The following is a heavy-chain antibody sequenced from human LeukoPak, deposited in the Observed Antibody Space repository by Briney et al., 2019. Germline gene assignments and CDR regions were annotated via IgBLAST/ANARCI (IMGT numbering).Heavy chain of an antibody. V-gene: IGHV1-2*06. CDR1: GYTFTGYC. CDR3: ARDSDGLLWLGEPPPNAFDI. J-gene: IGHJ3*02. CDR2: INPNSGGT. Sequence: ASVKVSCKASGYTFTGYCMHWVRQAPGQGLEWMGRINPNSGGTNYAQKFQGRVTMTRDTSISTAYMELNRLRSEDTAVYSCARDSDGLLWLGEPPPNAFDIWGKGKMVTVSS. D-gene: IGHD3-10*01.